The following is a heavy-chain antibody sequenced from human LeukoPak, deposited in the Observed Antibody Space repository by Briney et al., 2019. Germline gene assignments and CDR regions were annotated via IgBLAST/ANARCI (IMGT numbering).Heavy chain of an antibody. J-gene: IGHJ5*02. D-gene: IGHD5-12*01. CDR1: GDSVSSNSAA. CDR2: TYYRSKWYN. Sequence: SQTLSLTCAISGDSVSSNSAAWNWIRQSPSRGLEWLGRTYYRSKWYNDYAVSVKSRITINPDTSKNQFSLQLNSVTPEDTAVYYCARDVAWLRLASHWFDPWGQGILVTVSS. CDR3: ARDVAWLRLASHWFDP. V-gene: IGHV6-1*01.